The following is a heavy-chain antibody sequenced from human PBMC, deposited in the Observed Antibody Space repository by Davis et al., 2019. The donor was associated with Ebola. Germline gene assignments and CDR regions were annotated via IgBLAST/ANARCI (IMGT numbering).Heavy chain of an antibody. D-gene: IGHD4-17*01. CDR2: IIWNGGDT. J-gene: IGHJ2*01. CDR3: AKGGYGDYDWYFDL. CDR1: GFKFDDYG. V-gene: IGHV3-20*04. Sequence: PGGSLRLSCATSGFKFDDYGMNWVRQAPGKGLEWVSGIIWNGGDTGYADSVKGRFTISRDNAKNSLFLQMNSLRAEDTAVYYCAKGGYGDYDWYFDLWGRGTLVTVSS.